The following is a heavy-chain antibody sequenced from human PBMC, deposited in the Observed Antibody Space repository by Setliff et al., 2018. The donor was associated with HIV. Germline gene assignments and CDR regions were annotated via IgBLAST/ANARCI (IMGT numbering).Heavy chain of an antibody. V-gene: IGHV4-39*07. Sequence: PSETLSLTCSVSGGSINTSSYYWAWVRQPPGNELEWIGSIYHDGTTHYRSSLRSRAAISIDTSKSQTSLKVRSVTAADTAVYFCAGHPVTSGWLSLNWFDPWGQGILVTVSS. CDR1: GGSINTSSYY. D-gene: IGHD6-19*01. CDR3: AGHPVTSGWLSLNWFDP. CDR2: IYHDGTT. J-gene: IGHJ5*01.